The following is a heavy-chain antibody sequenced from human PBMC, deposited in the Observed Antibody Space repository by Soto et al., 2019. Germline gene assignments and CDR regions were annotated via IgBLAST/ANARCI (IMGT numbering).Heavy chain of an antibody. CDR1: VFTFSSYA. D-gene: IGHD3-22*01. V-gene: IGHV3-30-3*01. CDR2: ISYDGSNK. Sequence: PGGSLRLSCAASVFTFSSYAMHWVRQAPGKGLEWVAVISYDGSNKYYADSVKGRFTISRDNSKNTLYLQMNSLRAEDTAVYYCARDKDSVVVVIRYWGQGT. J-gene: IGHJ4*02. CDR3: ARDKDSVVVVIRY.